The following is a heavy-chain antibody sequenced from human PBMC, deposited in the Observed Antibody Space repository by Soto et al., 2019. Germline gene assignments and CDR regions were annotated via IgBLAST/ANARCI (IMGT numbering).Heavy chain of an antibody. V-gene: IGHV4-4*02. CDR3: ARRGYYDTSGYAYN. J-gene: IGHJ4*02. D-gene: IGHD3-22*01. Sequence: LETLSLTCAVSGGSISTSNWWTWVRQPPGRGLEWIGEIYHSGTTNYNPSLKSRVTMSVDKSKNQFSLNLNSVTAADTAVYYCARRGYYDTSGYAYNWGQGTLVTVSS. CDR1: GGSISTSNW. CDR2: IYHSGTT.